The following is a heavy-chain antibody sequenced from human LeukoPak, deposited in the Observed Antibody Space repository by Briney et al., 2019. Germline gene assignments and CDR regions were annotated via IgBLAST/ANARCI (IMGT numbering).Heavy chain of an antibody. J-gene: IGHJ4*02. Sequence: GESLKISCKGSGYSFTTYWIGWVRQMPGKGLEWMGIIYPGDSDTRYSPSFQGQVTISADKSISTAYLQWSSLKASDTAMYYRARRRDSSGYYSDYWGQGTLVTVSS. CDR3: ARRRDSSGYYSDY. V-gene: IGHV5-51*01. D-gene: IGHD3-22*01. CDR2: IYPGDSDT. CDR1: GYSFTTYW.